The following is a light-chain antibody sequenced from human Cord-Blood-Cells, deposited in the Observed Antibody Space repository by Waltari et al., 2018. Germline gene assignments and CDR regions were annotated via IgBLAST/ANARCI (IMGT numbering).Light chain of an antibody. CDR1: QSTSSY. J-gene: IGKJ2*03. V-gene: IGKV1-39*01. Sequence: IQLTQSPSSLSASVGDRVTITCRASQSTSSYLNLYPQKPGQAPKLLSYAASSMQSGVRSRFRASGSGTDFTLPISTPQPAARASFYSEPSYSTRPSFDRGNKRKI. CDR3: EPSYSTRPS. CDR2: AAS.